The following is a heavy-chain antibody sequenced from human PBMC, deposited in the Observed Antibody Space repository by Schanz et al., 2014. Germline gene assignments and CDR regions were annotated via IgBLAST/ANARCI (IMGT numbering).Heavy chain of an antibody. CDR2: IIPVLNIA. CDR1: GGTFSSYT. V-gene: IGHV1-69*04. CDR3: ATGPSGSLDY. Sequence: QVQLVQSGAEVKKPGASVKVSCKLSGGTFSSYTISWMRQAPGQGLEWMGKIIPVLNIATYAQRFQGRVSITADTSTNTAYMELSSLTSEDTAVYYCATGPSGSLDYWGQGTLVTVSS. D-gene: IGHD3-10*01. J-gene: IGHJ4*02.